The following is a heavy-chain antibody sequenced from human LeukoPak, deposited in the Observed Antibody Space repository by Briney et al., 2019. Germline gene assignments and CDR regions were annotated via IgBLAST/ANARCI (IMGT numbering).Heavy chain of an antibody. CDR3: ARLPLEYYDGSGFSDYYGMDV. J-gene: IGHJ6*02. CDR1: GFTFSGSD. CDR2: IRIKTNSYAT. Sequence: GGSLRLSCAASGFTFSGSDMHWVRQASGKGLEWVGRIRIKTNSYATAYAASVKGRFTISRDDSKNTAYLQMNSLKTEDTAVYYCARLPLEYYDGSGFSDYYGMDVWGQGTTVTVSS. V-gene: IGHV3-73*01. D-gene: IGHD3-22*01.